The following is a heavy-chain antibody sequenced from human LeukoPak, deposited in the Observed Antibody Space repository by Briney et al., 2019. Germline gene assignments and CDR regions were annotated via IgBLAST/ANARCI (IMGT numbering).Heavy chain of an antibody. CDR1: GGTFSSYA. CDR2: IIPIFGTA. V-gene: IGHV1-69*05. D-gene: IGHD3-22*01. J-gene: IGHJ4*02. Sequence: SVKVSCKASGGTFSSYAISWARQAPGQGLEWMGGIIPIFGTANYAQKFQGRVTITTDESTSTAYMELSSLRSEDTAVYYCARWQGNDNDSSGGGLDYWGQGTLVTVSS. CDR3: ARWQGNDNDSSGGGLDY.